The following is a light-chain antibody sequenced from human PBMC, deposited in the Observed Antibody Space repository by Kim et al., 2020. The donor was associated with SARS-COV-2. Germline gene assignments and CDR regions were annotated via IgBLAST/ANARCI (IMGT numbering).Light chain of an antibody. CDR2: AAS. CDR1: QSISSY. Sequence: SVGDRVTITCRASQSISSYLNWYQQKPGKAPKLLIYAASSLQSGVLSRFSGSGSGTDFTLTISSLQPEDFATYYCQQSYSTPPWTFGQGTKVDIK. V-gene: IGKV1-39*01. J-gene: IGKJ1*01. CDR3: QQSYSTPPWT.